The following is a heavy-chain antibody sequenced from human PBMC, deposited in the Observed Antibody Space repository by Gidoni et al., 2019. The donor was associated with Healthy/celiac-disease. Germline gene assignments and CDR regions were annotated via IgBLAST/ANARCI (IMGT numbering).Heavy chain of an antibody. J-gene: IGHJ3*02. Sequence: QVQQVQSGAEVKKPGASVKVAGKDSGYTVPSYGISWVRQAPGQGLGWMGWISAYNCNTIYAQTLQARVTMPTDTSTSTAYMELRTLRSDDTAVYYCARVNGELNDAFDIWGQVTMVTVSS. D-gene: IGHD1-26*01. V-gene: IGHV1-18*01. CDR1: GYTVPSYG. CDR2: ISAYNCNT. CDR3: ARVNGELNDAFDI.